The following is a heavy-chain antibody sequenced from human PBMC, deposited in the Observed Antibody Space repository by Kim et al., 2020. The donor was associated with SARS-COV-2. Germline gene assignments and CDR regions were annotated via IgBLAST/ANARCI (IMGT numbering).Heavy chain of an antibody. J-gene: IGHJ4*02. V-gene: IGHV4-34*04. CDR3: ARIFYYYYDKPADY. Sequence: PSLKSRATISVDTSKNQSSLKLSSVTAADTAVYYCARIFYYYYDKPADYCGQGTLVTVSS. D-gene: IGHD3-22*01.